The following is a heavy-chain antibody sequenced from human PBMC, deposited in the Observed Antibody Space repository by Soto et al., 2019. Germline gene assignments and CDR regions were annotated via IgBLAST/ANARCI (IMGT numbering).Heavy chain of an antibody. CDR1: GYTLTELS. V-gene: IGHV1-24*01. Sequence: ASVKVSCKVSGYTLTELSMHWVRQAPGKGLEWMGGFDPEDGETIYAQKFQGRVTMTEDTSTDTAYMELSSLRSEDTAVYYCATVYYGSGNDAFDIWGQGTMVTVSS. D-gene: IGHD3-10*01. CDR3: ATVYYGSGNDAFDI. CDR2: FDPEDGET. J-gene: IGHJ3*02.